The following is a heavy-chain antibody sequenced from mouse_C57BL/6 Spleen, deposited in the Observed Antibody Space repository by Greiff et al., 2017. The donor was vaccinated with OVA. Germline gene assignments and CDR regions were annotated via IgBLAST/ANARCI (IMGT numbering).Heavy chain of an antibody. J-gene: IGHJ3*01. CDR3: ARGYEYDEGKSWLAY. V-gene: IGHV14-2*01. D-gene: IGHD2-4*01. CDR1: GFNIKDYY. Sequence: VQLKQSGAELVKPGASVTLSCTASGFNIKDYYMHWVKQRTEQGLEWIGRIDPEDGETNYAPKFQGKATITADTSSNTAYLQLSSLTSEDTAVYYGARGYEYDEGKSWLAYWGQGTLVTVSA. CDR2: IDPEDGET.